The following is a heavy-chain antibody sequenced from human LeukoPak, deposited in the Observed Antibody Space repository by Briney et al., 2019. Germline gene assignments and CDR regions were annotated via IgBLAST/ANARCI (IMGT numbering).Heavy chain of an antibody. J-gene: IGHJ6*04. V-gene: IGHV4-59*01. Sequence: SETLSLTCTVSGGSISSYYWSWIRQPPGKGLEWIGYIYYSGSTNYNPSLKSRVTISVDTSKNQFSLKLSSVTAADTAVYYRARGIVDYYYGMDVWGKGTTVTVSS. CDR1: GGSISSYY. CDR3: ARGIVDYYYGMDV. CDR2: IYYSGST. D-gene: IGHD2-15*01.